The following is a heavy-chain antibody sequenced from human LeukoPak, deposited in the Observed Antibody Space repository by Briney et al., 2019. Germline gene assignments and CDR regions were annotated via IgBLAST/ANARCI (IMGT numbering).Heavy chain of an antibody. V-gene: IGHV4-61*10. D-gene: IGHD2-8*01. CDR1: GGSVSEGTCY. Sequence: SETLSLTCAVSGGSVSEGTCYWSWIRQPAGKGLEWIGYTHHSGNTLYNPSLKSRVTMSLDTSKNQFSLKVTSVTAADTAVYYCATEWDYWGRGTLVTVSS. J-gene: IGHJ4*02. CDR2: THHSGNT. CDR3: ATEWDY.